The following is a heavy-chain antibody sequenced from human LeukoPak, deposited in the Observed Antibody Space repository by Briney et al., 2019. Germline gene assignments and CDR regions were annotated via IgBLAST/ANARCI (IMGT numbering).Heavy chain of an antibody. J-gene: IGHJ4*02. CDR1: GFSFSKAW. CDR3: TTDSRTAAPPHFDY. CDR2: IKSKTDGETI. Sequence: GGSLRLSCAASGFSFSKAWMSWVRQAPGKGLEWVGRIKSKTDGETIQYAAPVEGRFTISRDDSKNTLDLQMNSLKTEDTAVYYCTTDSRTAAPPHFDYWGQGSLVTVSS. V-gene: IGHV3-15*01. D-gene: IGHD6-13*01.